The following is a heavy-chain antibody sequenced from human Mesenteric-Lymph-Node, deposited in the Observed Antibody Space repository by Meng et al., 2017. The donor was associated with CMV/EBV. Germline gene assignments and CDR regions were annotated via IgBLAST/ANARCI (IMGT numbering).Heavy chain of an antibody. D-gene: IGHD1-7*01. CDR3: ARSLVTGTFYYYYYGMDV. CDR1: GFTFSSYS. CDR2: ISSSSSYI. Sequence: GGSLRLSCAASGFTFSSYSMNWVRQAPGKGLEWVSSISSSSSYIYYADSVKGRFTISRDNAKNSLYLQMNSLRAEDTAVYYCARSLVTGTFYYYYYGMDVWGQGTTVTVSS. J-gene: IGHJ6*02. V-gene: IGHV3-21*01.